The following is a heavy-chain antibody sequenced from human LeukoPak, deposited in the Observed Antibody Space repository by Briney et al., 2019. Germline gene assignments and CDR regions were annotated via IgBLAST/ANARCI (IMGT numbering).Heavy chain of an antibody. CDR3: ARRLFNYDSSGYSPFDY. CDR1: GYRFTNYW. V-gene: IGHV5-51*01. CDR2: FYPRDSDT. Sequence: GEALEISRKASGYRFTNYWIGWVRQMPGKGLGWMGIFYPRDSDTRYSPSFQGQVTISGDKSISTAYLQWSSLQASDTAMYYCARRLFNYDSSGYSPFDYWGQGTLVTVSS. J-gene: IGHJ4*02. D-gene: IGHD3-22*01.